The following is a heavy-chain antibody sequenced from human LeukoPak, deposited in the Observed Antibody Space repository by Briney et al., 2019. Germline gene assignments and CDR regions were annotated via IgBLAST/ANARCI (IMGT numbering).Heavy chain of an antibody. V-gene: IGHV3-30*18. Sequence: PGGSLRLSCAASRFTFSTYGMYWVRQAPGKGLEWVAVISYDGSNKYYADSVKGRFTISRDNSKNTLYLQMNSLRVEDTAVYYCAKDLNPLVWFVSGSDAFDIWGQGTMVTVSS. CDR1: RFTFSTYG. CDR3: AKDLNPLVWFVSGSDAFDI. J-gene: IGHJ3*02. CDR2: ISYDGSNK. D-gene: IGHD3-10*01.